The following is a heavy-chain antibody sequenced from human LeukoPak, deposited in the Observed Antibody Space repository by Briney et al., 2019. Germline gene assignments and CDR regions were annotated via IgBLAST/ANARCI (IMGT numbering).Heavy chain of an antibody. V-gene: IGHV1-2*02. J-gene: IGHJ4*01. CDR1: VYTFTSYY. Sequence: ASVTLSLTSAVYTFTSYYMHWVRHPPGQGLGRMGWINPNSGGTNYAQKFQGRVTMTRDTSIGTVYMELSRLRADDTAVYYCARDSIAARKLCYWG. D-gene: IGHD6-6*01. CDR3: ARDSIAARKLCY. CDR2: INPNSGGT.